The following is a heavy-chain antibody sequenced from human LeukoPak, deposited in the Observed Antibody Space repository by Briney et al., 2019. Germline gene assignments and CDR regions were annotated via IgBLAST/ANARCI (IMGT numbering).Heavy chain of an antibody. V-gene: IGHV3-30*02. J-gene: IGHJ5*02. CDR2: IRYDGSNK. CDR3: AKDFDPREPGIADP. Sequence: GGSLRLSCAASGFTFSSYAMSWVRQAPGKGLEWVAFIRYDGSNKYYADSVKGRFTISRDNSKNTLYLQMNSLRAEDTAVYYCAKDFDPREPGIADPWGQGTLVTVSS. CDR1: GFTFSSYA. D-gene: IGHD1-26*01.